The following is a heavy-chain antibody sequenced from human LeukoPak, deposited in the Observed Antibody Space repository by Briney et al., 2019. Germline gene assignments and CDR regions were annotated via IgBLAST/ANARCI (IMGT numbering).Heavy chain of an antibody. D-gene: IGHD1-26*01. J-gene: IGHJ4*02. CDR1: GFTFSSYW. CDR3: ARTVKWELTGSFDY. Sequence: QPGGSLRLSCAASGFTFSSYWMSWVRQAPGKGLEWVANIKQDGSEKYYVDSVKGRFTISRDDPMNTLYLQMNSLRAEDTAVYYCARTVKWELTGSFDYWGQGTLVTVSS. CDR2: IKQDGSEK. V-gene: IGHV3-7*05.